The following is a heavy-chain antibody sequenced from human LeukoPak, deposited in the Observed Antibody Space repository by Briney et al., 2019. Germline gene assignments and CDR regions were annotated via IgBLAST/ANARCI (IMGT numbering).Heavy chain of an antibody. CDR3: ARGHPDAFDI. CDR1: GGSISSDY. V-gene: IGHV4-59*08. CDR2: IYYGGST. J-gene: IGHJ3*02. Sequence: SETLSLTCSVSGGSISSDYWSWIRQPPGKGLEWIGYIYYGGSTNYNPSLKSRVTIAVDTSKNQFSLNLSSVTAADTAVYYCARGHPDAFDIWGQGTMVTISS.